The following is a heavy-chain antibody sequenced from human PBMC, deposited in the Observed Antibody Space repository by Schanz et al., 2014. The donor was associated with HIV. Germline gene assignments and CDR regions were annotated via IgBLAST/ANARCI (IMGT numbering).Heavy chain of an antibody. D-gene: IGHD1-26*01. V-gene: IGHV3-23*04. CDR2: VIGSGVRT. CDR3: AKAKGSYSATTFYFDF. CDR1: GFTFSNFA. Sequence: VQLVESGGGVVQPGRSLRLSCAASGFTFSNFAMSWVRQAPGRGLEWVSTVIGSGVRTIYADSVKGRFTISRDNSKNTLSLHMNSLRVEDTAVYYCAKAKGSYSATTFYFDFWGQGTLVTVSS. J-gene: IGHJ4*02.